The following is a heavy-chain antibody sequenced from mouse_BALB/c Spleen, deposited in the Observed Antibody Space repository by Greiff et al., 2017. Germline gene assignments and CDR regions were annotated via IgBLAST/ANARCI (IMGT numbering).Heavy chain of an antibody. CDR3: TRDPITTVVAKGFWYFDV. V-gene: IGHV5-6-4*01. CDR1: GFTFSSYT. CDR2: ISSGGSYT. Sequence: EVKLVESGGGLVKPGGSLKLSCAASGFTFSSYTMSWVRQTPEKRLEWVATISSGGSYTYYPDSVKGRFTISRDNAKNTLYLQMSSLKSEDTAMYSYTRDPITTVVAKGFWYFDVWGAGTTVTVSS. J-gene: IGHJ1*01. D-gene: IGHD1-1*01.